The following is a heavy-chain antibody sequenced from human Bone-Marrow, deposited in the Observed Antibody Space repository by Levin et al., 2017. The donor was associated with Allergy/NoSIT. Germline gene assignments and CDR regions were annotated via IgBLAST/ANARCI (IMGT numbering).Heavy chain of an antibody. V-gene: IGHV4-34*01. D-gene: IGHD2-15*01. CDR2: INHSGST. CDR3: ASRGYCSGGTCYFAEYFQH. Sequence: SCAVYGGSFNNYYWSWIRQPPGKGLEWIGEINHSGSTNYNPSLKSRVTISVDTSKNQFSLNLSSATAADTAVYYCASRGYCSGGTCYFAEYFQHWGQGTLVTVSS. J-gene: IGHJ1*01. CDR1: GGSFNNYY.